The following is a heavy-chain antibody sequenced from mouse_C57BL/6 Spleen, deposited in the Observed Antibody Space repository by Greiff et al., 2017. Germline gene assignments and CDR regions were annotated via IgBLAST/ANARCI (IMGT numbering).Heavy chain of an antibody. CDR2: ISSGSSTI. J-gene: IGHJ4*01. CDR3: ARRYYGSTYYAMDY. V-gene: IGHV5-17*01. D-gene: IGHD1-1*01. Sequence: EVKLQESGGGLVKPGGSLKLSCAASGFPFSDYGMHWVRQAPEKGLEWVAYISSGSSTIYYADTVKGRFTISRDNAKNTLFLQMTSLRSEDTAMYYCARRYYGSTYYAMDYWGQGTSVTVSS. CDR1: GFPFSDYG.